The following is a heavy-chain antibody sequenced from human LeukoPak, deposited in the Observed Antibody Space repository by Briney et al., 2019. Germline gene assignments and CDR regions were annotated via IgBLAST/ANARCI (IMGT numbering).Heavy chain of an antibody. D-gene: IGHD5-18*01. J-gene: IGHJ4*02. Sequence: GASVKVSCKASGGTFSSHAISWVRQAPGQGLEWMGGIIPIFGTANYAQKFQGRVTITADESTSTAYMELSSLRSEDTAVYYCARDGDSTAMVSWGQGTLVTVSS. CDR2: IIPIFGTA. V-gene: IGHV1-69*13. CDR3: ARDGDSTAMVS. CDR1: GGTFSSHA.